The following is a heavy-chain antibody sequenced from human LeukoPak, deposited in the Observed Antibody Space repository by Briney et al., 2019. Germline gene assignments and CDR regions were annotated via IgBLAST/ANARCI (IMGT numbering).Heavy chain of an antibody. D-gene: IGHD1-7*01. J-gene: IGHJ4*02. V-gene: IGHV4-39*01. Sequence: KPSETLSLTCTVSGGSISSSSYYWGWIRQPPGEGLEWIGSIYYSGSTYYNPSLKSRVTISVDTSKHQFSLKLSSVTAADTAVYYCARHHWNYVPFDYWGQGTLVTVSS. CDR2: IYYSGST. CDR3: ARHHWNYVPFDY. CDR1: GGSISSSSYY.